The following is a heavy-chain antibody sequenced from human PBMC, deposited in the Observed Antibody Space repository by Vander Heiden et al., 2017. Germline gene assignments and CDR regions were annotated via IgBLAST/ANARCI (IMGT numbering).Heavy chain of an antibody. CDR1: GGTFSSYA. D-gene: IGHD6-19*01. J-gene: IGHJ4*02. CDR3: ASAIAVAGFVGYY. Sequence: QVQLVQSGAEVKKPGSSVKISCKASGGTFSSYAIGWSGQAPGPGLEWMGGIIPIFGTANYAQKFQGRVTITADESTSTAYMELSSLRSEDTAVYYCASAIAVAGFVGYYWGQGTLVTVSS. CDR2: IIPIFGTA. V-gene: IGHV1-69*01.